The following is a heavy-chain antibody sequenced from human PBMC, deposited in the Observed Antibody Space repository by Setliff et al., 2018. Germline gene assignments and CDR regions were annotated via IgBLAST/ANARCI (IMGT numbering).Heavy chain of an antibody. D-gene: IGHD2-2*01. V-gene: IGHV4-31*03. CDR2: IYYSGST. Sequence: SETLSLTCTVSGGSISSGGYYWSWIRQHPGKGLEWIGYIYYSGSTYYNPSLKSRVTISVDTSKNQFSLKLSSVTAADTAVYYCATNPYQLLNFDYWGQGTLVTSPQ. CDR3: ATNPYQLLNFDY. J-gene: IGHJ4*02. CDR1: GGSISSGGYY.